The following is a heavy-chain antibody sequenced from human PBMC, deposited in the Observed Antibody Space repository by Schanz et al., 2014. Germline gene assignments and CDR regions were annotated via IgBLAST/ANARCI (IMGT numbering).Heavy chain of an antibody. CDR2: ISRNSTYI. CDR3: ARADIGARTHDYYYYFIDV. V-gene: IGHV3-21*02. CDR1: GFTFRSYN. D-gene: IGHD6-6*01. J-gene: IGHJ6*03. Sequence: EVQLVESGGGLVKPGGSLRLSCVVSGFTFRSYNMNWVRQAPGKGLEWVSSISRNSTYIYYAGSVKGRFTISRDNAKNSLYLQMSSLRAEDTAVYYGARADIGARTHDYYYYFIDVWGIGTTVTVSS.